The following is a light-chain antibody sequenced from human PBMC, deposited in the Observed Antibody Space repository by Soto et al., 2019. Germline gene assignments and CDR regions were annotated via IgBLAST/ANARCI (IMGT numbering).Light chain of an antibody. V-gene: IGKV1-9*01. CDR1: QGISSS. J-gene: IGKJ3*01. Sequence: DIALTQSPSILSASVGDRVTVSCRASQGISSSLAWYQQRPGKDTKLLIYAASTLQTGVPSRFSGSGSGTEFTLTISSLQPEDVATYFCQPLNSYPPVGPRTKVEIK. CDR2: AAS. CDR3: QPLNSYPP.